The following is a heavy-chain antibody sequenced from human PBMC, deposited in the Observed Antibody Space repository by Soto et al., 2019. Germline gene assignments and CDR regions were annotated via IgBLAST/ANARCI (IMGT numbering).Heavy chain of an antibody. Sequence: ASVKVSCKASGYSFTDYQIHWVRQAPGQGLEWLGRINPKSGGTSTAQKFQGWVTLTTDTSISTASMELTRLTSDDTAIYYCARGDSTDCSNGVCSFFYNHDMDVWGQGTTVTVSS. D-gene: IGHD2-8*01. J-gene: IGHJ6*02. CDR2: INPKSGGT. CDR1: GYSFTDYQ. CDR3: ARGDSTDCSNGVCSFFYNHDMDV. V-gene: IGHV1-2*04.